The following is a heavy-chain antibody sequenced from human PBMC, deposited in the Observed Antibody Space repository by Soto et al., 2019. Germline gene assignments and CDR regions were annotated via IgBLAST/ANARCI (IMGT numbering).Heavy chain of an antibody. V-gene: IGHV3-30-3*01. CDR2: ISYDGSNK. CDR1: GFTLSRND. CDR3: ARFCISTSCYASFEY. D-gene: IGHD2-2*01. Sequence: QVQLVESGGGVVQPGRSLRLSCAASGFTLSRNDMHWVRQAPGKGLEWVAVISYDGSNKYYADSVKGRFTISRDNSKNTLYLQMNSLRAEDTAVYYCARFCISTSCYASFEYWGQGTPVTVSS. J-gene: IGHJ4*01.